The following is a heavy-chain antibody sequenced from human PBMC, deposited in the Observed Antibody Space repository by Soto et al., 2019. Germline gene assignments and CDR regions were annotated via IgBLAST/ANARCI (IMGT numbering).Heavy chain of an antibody. CDR1: GFTFSTYT. V-gene: IGHV3-48*02. Sequence: EVHLVESGGGLVQPGGSVRLSCAASGFTFSTYTMNWVRQAPGKGLEWVSYITSSSGVIFYADSVKGRFTVSRDNARNSLYLQMSSLRDEDTAVYYCATAFSLGGWGQGTLVTVSS. CDR3: ATAFSLGG. J-gene: IGHJ4*02. D-gene: IGHD3-16*01. CDR2: ITSSSGVI.